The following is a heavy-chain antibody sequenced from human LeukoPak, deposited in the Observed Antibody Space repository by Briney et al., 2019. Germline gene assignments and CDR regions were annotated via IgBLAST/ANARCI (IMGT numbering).Heavy chain of an antibody. CDR1: GFTVSSNS. CDR2: ISSSGNTI. CDR3: AELGITMIGGV. Sequence: PGGSLRLSCTVSGFTVSSNSMSWVRQAPGKGLEWVSYISSSGNTIYYADSVKGRFTISRDNAKNSLYLQMNSLRAEDTAVYYCAELGITMIGGVWGKGTTVTISS. D-gene: IGHD3-10*02. J-gene: IGHJ6*04. V-gene: IGHV3-48*04.